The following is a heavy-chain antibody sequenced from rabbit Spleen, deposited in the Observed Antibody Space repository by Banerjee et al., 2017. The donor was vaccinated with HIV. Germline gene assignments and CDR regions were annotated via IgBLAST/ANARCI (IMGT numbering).Heavy chain of an antibody. J-gene: IGHJ4*01. CDR3: ARDKELDIWGYEFNL. CDR1: GFTLSSYY. Sequence: QLKESGGGLVQPGGSLKLSCKASGFTLSSYYMNWVRQAPGKGLEWIGYIDPVFGITYYASWVNGRFSISRENAQNTVFLQMTSLTAADTATYFCARDKELDIWGYEFNLWGPGTLVTVS. D-gene: IGHD3-1*01. CDR2: IDPVFGIT. V-gene: IGHV1S7*01.